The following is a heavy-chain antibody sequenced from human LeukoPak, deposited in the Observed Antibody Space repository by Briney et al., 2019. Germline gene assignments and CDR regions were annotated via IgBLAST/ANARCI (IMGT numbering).Heavy chain of an antibody. CDR2: IIPIFGTA. CDR3: ARGPLIAAIVGAKSDAFDI. CDR1: GGTFSSYA. Sequence: SVKVSCKASGGTFSSYAISWMRQAPGQGLEWMGGIIPIFGTANYAQKFQGRVTITADESTSTAYMELSSLRSEDTAVYYCARGPLIAAIVGAKSDAFDIWGQGTMVTVSS. V-gene: IGHV1-69*13. J-gene: IGHJ3*02. D-gene: IGHD1-26*01.